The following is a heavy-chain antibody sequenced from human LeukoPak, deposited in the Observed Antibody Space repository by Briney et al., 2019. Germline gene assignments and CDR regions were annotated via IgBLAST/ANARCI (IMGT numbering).Heavy chain of an antibody. V-gene: IGHV1-2*02. CDR3: ASHPTYYYGSGSPLVN. J-gene: IGHJ4*02. Sequence: ASVKVSCKASGYTFTGYYMHWVRQAPGQGLEWMGWINPNSGGTNYAQKFQGRVTMTRDTSISTAYMELSRLRSDDTAVYYCASHPTYYYGSGSPLVNWGQGTLVTVSS. D-gene: IGHD3-10*01. CDR2: INPNSGGT. CDR1: GYTFTGYY.